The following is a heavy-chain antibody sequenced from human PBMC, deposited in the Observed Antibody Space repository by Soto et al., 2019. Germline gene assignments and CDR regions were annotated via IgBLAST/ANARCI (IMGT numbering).Heavy chain of an antibody. V-gene: IGHV3-30-3*01. CDR3: ARGSAAAGPPIWFDP. Sequence: PGGSLRLSCAASGFTFSSYAIHWVRQAPGKGLEWVAVISYDGSNKYYADSVKGRFTISRDNSKNTLYLQMNSLRAEDTAVYYCARGSAAAGPPIWFDPWGQGTLVTVSS. J-gene: IGHJ5*02. D-gene: IGHD6-13*01. CDR2: ISYDGSNK. CDR1: GFTFSSYA.